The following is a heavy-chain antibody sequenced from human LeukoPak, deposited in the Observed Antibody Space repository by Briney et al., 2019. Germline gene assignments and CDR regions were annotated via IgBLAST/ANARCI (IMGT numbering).Heavy chain of an antibody. J-gene: IGHJ6*03. CDR1: GFTFNTYG. CDR3: AKGGYSSGRYFYYYMDV. V-gene: IGHV3-23*01. CDR2: FSFNGVTT. Sequence: GGTLRLSCAASGFTFNTYGMSWVRQAPGKGLEWVSTFSFNGVTTYYAHSAKGRFTISRNNSKTTVYLQMNNLRAEDTAVYYCAKGGYSSGRYFYYYMDVWGEGTTVTVSS. D-gene: IGHD5-18*01.